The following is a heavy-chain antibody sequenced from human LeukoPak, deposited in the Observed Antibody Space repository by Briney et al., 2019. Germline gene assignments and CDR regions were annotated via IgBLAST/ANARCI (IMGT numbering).Heavy chain of an antibody. J-gene: IGHJ4*02. CDR2: INPNSGGT. CDR1: GYTFTGYY. V-gene: IGHV1-2*02. CDR3: ARSDTAMADFDY. D-gene: IGHD5-18*01. Sequence: ASVKVSCKASGYTFTGYYMHWVRQAPGLGLEWMGWINPNSGGTNYAQKFQGRVTMTRDTSISTAYMELSRLRSDDTAVYYCARSDTAMADFDYWGQGTLVTVSS.